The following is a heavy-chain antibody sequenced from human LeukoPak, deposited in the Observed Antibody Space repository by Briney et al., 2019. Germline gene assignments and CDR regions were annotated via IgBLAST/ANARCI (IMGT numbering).Heavy chain of an antibody. V-gene: IGHV4-31*03. CDR1: GGSISSGGYY. D-gene: IGHD3-10*01. Sequence: SETLSLTCTVSGGSISSGGYYWSWIRQHPGKGLEWVGYIYYSGSTHYNPSLKIRVTISGDTSKNQFSLNLSSVSAADTAVYYCARGYYGSGYDWGQGTLVTVSS. CDR3: ARGYYGSGYD. J-gene: IGHJ4*02. CDR2: IYYSGST.